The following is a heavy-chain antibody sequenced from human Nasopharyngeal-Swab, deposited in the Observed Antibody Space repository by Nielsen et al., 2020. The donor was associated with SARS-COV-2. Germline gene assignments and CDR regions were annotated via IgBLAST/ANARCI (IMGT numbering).Heavy chain of an antibody. J-gene: IGHJ4*02. V-gene: IGHV3-21*04. D-gene: IGHD3-22*01. CDR1: GFRDYS. Sequence: GESLKISCVDSGFRDYSMNWVRQAPGKGLEWVSSISSSSSDIYYADSVKGRFTISRDNAKNSLYLQMNSLRTEDTALYYCAKDISYYYDSSGYLDYWGQGTLVTVSS. CDR3: AKDISYYYDSSGYLDY. CDR2: ISSSSSDI.